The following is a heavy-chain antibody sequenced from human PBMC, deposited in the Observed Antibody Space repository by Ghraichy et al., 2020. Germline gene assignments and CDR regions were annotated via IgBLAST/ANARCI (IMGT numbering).Heavy chain of an antibody. D-gene: IGHD6-13*01. CDR1: GFTFNNYA. V-gene: IGHV3-30-3*01. J-gene: IGHJ4*02. CDR2: ISYDGSNK. CDR3: ARGLGRSSWSFGY. Sequence: GGSLRLSCAASGFTFNNYAMHWVRQAPGKGLEWVALISYDGSNKYDADPVKGRFTISRDNSRNTIYLQMNSLRVEDTAIYYCARGLGRSSWSFGYWGQGFLVTVSS.